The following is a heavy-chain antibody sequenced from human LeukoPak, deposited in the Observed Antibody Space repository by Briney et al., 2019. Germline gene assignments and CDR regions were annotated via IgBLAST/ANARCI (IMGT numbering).Heavy chain of an antibody. CDR3: ARPGRAYYYDSSGYYPYYFDY. CDR2: VYPGDSET. V-gene: IGHV5-51*01. J-gene: IGHJ4*02. Sequence: GESLKISCKGSGFSLTKNWIGWVRQMPGKGLEWMGIVYPGDSETRYSPSFQGQVTISVDKSISTAYLQWSSLKASDTAMYYCARPGRAYYYDSSGYYPYYFDYWGQGTLVTVSS. D-gene: IGHD3-22*01. CDR1: GFSLTKNW.